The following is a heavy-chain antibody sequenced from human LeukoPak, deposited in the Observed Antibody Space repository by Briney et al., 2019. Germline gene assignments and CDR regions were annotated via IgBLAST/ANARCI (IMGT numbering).Heavy chain of an antibody. D-gene: IGHD6-13*01. V-gene: IGHV5-51*01. J-gene: IGHJ6*03. Sequence: GESPKISCKGSGYSFTSYWIGWVRQMPGKGLEWMGIIYPGDSDTRYSPSFQGQVTISADKSISTAYLQWSSLKASDTAMYYCARLSSSWYVYYYYYMDVWGKGTTVTVSS. CDR2: IYPGDSDT. CDR3: ARLSSSWYVYYYYYMDV. CDR1: GYSFTSYW.